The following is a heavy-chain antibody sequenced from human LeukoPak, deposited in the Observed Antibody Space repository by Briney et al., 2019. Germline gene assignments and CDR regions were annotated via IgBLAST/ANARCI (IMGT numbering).Heavy chain of an antibody. CDR1: GFTFSSYG. J-gene: IGHJ3*02. V-gene: IGHV3-33*01. CDR3: ARAKWRGSGSYSGDAFDI. Sequence: GRSLRLSCAASGFTFSSYGMHWVRQAPGKGLEWVAVIWYDGSNKYYADSVKGRFTISRDNSKNTLYLQMNSLRAEDTAVYYCARAKWRGSGSYSGDAFDIWGQGTVVTVSS. CDR2: IWYDGSNK. D-gene: IGHD3-10*01.